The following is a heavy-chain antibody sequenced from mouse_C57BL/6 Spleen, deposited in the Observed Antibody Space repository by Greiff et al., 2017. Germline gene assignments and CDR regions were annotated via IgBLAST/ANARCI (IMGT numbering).Heavy chain of an antibody. CDR1: GFSFNTYA. CDR3: VRGLLTLDY. Sequence: GGGLVQPKGSLKLSCAASGFSFNTYAMNWVRQAPGKGLEWVARIRSKSNNYATYYADSVKDRFTISRDDSESMLYLQMNNLKTEDTAMYYCVRGLLTLDYWGQGTSVTVSS. CDR2: IRSKSNNYAT. D-gene: IGHD1-1*01. J-gene: IGHJ4*01. V-gene: IGHV10-1*01.